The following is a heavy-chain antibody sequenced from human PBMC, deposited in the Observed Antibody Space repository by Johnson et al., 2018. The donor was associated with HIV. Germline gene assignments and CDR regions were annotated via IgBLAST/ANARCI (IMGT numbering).Heavy chain of an antibody. D-gene: IGHD5-18*01. CDR3: AKERAYIRTFDI. V-gene: IGHV3-7*01. J-gene: IGHJ3*02. CDR2: IRQDGSEK. CDR1: GFSFSRSV. Sequence: VQLVESGGGVVQPGRSLRLSCAASGFSFSRSVMHWVRQAPGKGLEWVANIRQDGSEKYYVASVRGRFTISRDNAKNSLYLQMNSLRAEDTAVYYCAKERAYIRTFDIWGQGTLVTVSS.